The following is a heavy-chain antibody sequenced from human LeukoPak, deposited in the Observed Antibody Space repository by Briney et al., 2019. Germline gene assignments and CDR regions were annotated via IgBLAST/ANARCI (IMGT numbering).Heavy chain of an antibody. D-gene: IGHD3-3*01. CDR2: IKSKTDGGTT. V-gene: IGHV3-15*01. CDR3: TTSTYYDFWSGYYTGNWFDP. J-gene: IGHJ5*02. Sequence: GGSLRLSCAASGFTFSNPWMSWVRQAPGKGLEWVGRIKSKTDGGTTDYAAPVKGRFTISRDDSKNTLYMQMNSLKTEDTAAYYCTTSTYYDFWSGYYTGNWFDPWGQGTLVTVSS. CDR1: GFTFSNPW.